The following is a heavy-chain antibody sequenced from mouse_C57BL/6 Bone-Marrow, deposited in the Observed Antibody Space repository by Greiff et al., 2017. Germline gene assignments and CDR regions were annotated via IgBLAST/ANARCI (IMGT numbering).Heavy chain of an antibody. Sequence: DVQLVESGGGLVQPGGSLKLSCAASGFTFSDYGMAWVRQAPRKGPEWVAFISNLAYSIYYADTVTGRFTISRENAKNTLYLEMSSLLSEDTAMDYCARPLIYTPCAYWGQGTLVTVSA. V-gene: IGHV5-15*01. CDR3: ARPLIYTPCAY. J-gene: IGHJ3*01. D-gene: IGHD1-1*01. CDR1: GFTFSDYG. CDR2: ISNLAYSI.